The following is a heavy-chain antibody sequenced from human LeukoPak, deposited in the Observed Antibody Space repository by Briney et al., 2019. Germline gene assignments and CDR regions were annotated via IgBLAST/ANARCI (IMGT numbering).Heavy chain of an antibody. Sequence: SETLSLTCTVSGGSVNGYYWNWIRQAPGKGLEWIGFIHYSGLTVYSPSLQSRVSMSVDASRNQFSLDLSSVTAADTALYYCARDPPEDEWNSLDSWGQGILVTVSS. D-gene: IGHD1-7*01. J-gene: IGHJ4*02. CDR3: ARDPPEDEWNSLDS. CDR1: GGSVNGYY. V-gene: IGHV4-59*02. CDR2: IHYSGLT.